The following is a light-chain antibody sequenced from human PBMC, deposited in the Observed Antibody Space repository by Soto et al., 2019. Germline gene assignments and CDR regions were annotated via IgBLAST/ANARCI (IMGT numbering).Light chain of an antibody. CDR3: QQYGSSLWP. J-gene: IGKJ1*01. CDR2: GAS. Sequence: EIVLTQSPGTLSLTQGERATLSCRASQSVGSNYLAWYQQKPGQSPRLLIYGASSRATGIPDRFSGSGSGTDFTLTISRLEPEDFAVYYCQQYGSSLWPFGQVGKVDVK. CDR1: QSVGSNY. V-gene: IGKV3-20*01.